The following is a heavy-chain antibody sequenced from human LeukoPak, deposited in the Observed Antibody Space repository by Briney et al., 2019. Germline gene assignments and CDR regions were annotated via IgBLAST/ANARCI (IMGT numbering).Heavy chain of an antibody. CDR1: GGSFSGYY. CDR3: ARKTYYYDSSGYYLPDY. D-gene: IGHD3-22*01. V-gene: IGHV4-34*01. CDR2: INYSGST. Sequence: PSETLSLTCAVYGGSFSGYYWSWIRQPPGKGLEWIGSINYSGSTYYNPSLKSRVTISVDTSKNQFSLKLSAVTAADTAVYYCARKTYYYDSSGYYLPDYWGQGTLVTVSS. J-gene: IGHJ4*02.